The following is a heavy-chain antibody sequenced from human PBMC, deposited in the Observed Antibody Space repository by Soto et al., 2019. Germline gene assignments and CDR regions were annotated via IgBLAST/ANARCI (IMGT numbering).Heavy chain of an antibody. V-gene: IGHV3-30*18. CDR1: GFTFSSYG. Sequence: QVQLVESGGGMVQPGRSLRLSCAASGFTFSSYGMHWVRQAPGKGLEWVAVISYDGSNKYYADSVKGRFTISRDNSKNTLYLQMNSLRAEDTAVYYCAKVDTAMAFNYWGQGTLVTVSS. CDR2: ISYDGSNK. J-gene: IGHJ4*02. D-gene: IGHD5-18*01. CDR3: AKVDTAMAFNY.